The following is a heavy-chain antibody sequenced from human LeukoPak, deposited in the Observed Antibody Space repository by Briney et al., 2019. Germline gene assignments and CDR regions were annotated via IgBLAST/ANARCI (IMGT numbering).Heavy chain of an antibody. V-gene: IGHV4-39*01. CDR1: GGSISSSSYC. Sequence: SETLSLTCTVSGGSISSSSYCWGWIRQPPGKGLEWIGSIYYSGSTYYNPSLKSRVTISVDTSKNQFSLKLSSVTAADTAVYYCASLYGDYDPWGYWGQGTLVTVSS. CDR2: IYYSGST. CDR3: ASLYGDYDPWGY. J-gene: IGHJ4*02. D-gene: IGHD4-17*01.